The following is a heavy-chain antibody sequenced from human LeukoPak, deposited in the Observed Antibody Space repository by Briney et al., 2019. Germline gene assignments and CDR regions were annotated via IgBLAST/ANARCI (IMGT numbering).Heavy chain of an antibody. CDR3: AREFPSDIVATIPYVDS. Sequence: ASVKVSCKASGYTFTGYYMHWVRQAPGQGLEWMGWINPNSGGTNYAPQIQGRATMTRDTSISTAYMDLSRLRSYDTAVYYCAREFPSDIVATIPYVDSWGQGTLVTVSS. CDR1: GYTFTGYY. V-gene: IGHV1-2*02. D-gene: IGHD5-12*01. J-gene: IGHJ4*02. CDR2: INPNSGGT.